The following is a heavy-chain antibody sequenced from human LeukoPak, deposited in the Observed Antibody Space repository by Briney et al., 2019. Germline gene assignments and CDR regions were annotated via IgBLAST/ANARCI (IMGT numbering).Heavy chain of an antibody. J-gene: IGHJ4*02. D-gene: IGHD2-21*01. CDR1: GFAFSSHA. CDR2: IYESGQPT. CDR3: AKDYRIGYSDHFDY. V-gene: IGHV3-23*01. Sequence: PGGSLSLSCVGSGFAFSSHAMSWVCQAPEEGLECVSGIYESGQPTHYADSVKGRFSISRDNSKNTLYLQMDSLRGEDTAIYYCAKDYRIGYSDHFDYWGQGALVTVSS.